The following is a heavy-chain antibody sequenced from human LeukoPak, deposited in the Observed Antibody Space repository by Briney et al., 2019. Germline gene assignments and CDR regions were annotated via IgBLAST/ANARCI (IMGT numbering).Heavy chain of an antibody. V-gene: IGHV3-66*01. CDR2: IYSGGNT. CDR3: ARDRLPPLGAFDI. CDR1: GFTASSNF. Sequence: GGSLRLSCAASGFTASSNFMSWVRQAPGKGLEWVSVIYSGGNTYYADYVKGRFTISRDNSKNTLYLQMNSLRAEDTAVYHCARDRLPPLGAFDIWGQGTMVTVSS. J-gene: IGHJ3*02. D-gene: IGHD3-16*01.